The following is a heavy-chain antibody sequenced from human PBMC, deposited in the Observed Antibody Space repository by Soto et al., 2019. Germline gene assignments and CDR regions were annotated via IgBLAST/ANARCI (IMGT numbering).Heavy chain of an antibody. CDR2: LYSSGTT. D-gene: IGHD5-18*01. J-gene: IGHJ6*02. CDR3: ARDWSKFSYNYPYYYAMDA. V-gene: IGHV3-53*01. Sequence: GGSLRLSCTVSGFSVTNSYINWVRQAPGKGLEWVSILYSSGTTYYADSVRGRFTVSRDESKNTLFLHMNSLRADDTAVYYCARDWSKFSYNYPYYYAMDAWGQGTTVTAP. CDR1: GFSVTNSY.